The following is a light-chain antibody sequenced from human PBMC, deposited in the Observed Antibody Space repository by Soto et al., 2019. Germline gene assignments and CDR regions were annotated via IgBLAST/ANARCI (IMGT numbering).Light chain of an antibody. J-gene: IGKJ2*01. CDR2: KAS. V-gene: IGKV1-5*03. CDR1: QTISNW. Sequence: DIQMTQSPSTLSASVGDRVTISCRASQTISNWLAWYQQRPGKAPNLLIYKASSLESGVSSRFSGSGSGTEFTLTISSLQPDDLATYYCQHYNTYPYSFGQGTKLEIK. CDR3: QHYNTYPYS.